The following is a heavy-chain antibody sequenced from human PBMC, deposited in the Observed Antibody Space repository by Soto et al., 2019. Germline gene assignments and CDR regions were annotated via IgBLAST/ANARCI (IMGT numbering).Heavy chain of an antibody. CDR2: IKTASGDT. Sequence: QVQLVQSGPEVMRPGASVRVSCKGSRYTFTSYDIFWVRQSPGQGLEWMGWIKTASGDTDYAQKFRGRVAMTRHTSISTAYMELNNLVSDDTAVYYCARRSSTYLNKVIFDPWGQGTLVTVAS. J-gene: IGHJ5*02. CDR1: RYTFTSYD. D-gene: IGHD2-2*01. V-gene: IGHV1-2*02. CDR3: ARRSSTYLNKVIFDP.